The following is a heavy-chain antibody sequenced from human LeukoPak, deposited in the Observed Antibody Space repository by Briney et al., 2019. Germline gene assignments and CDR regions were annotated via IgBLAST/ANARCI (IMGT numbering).Heavy chain of an antibody. V-gene: IGHV4-34*01. J-gene: IGHJ4*02. CDR2: INHSGST. Sequence: PSETLSLTRAVYGGSFSGYYWSGIRQPPGKGREWSGEINHSGSTNSNPSLKSRVTISVATSKNQFSLKLSSVTAADTAVYYCARSVGYPISEYYFDYWGQGTLVTVSS. CDR1: GGSFSGYY. CDR3: ARSVGYPISEYYFDY. D-gene: IGHD6-25*01.